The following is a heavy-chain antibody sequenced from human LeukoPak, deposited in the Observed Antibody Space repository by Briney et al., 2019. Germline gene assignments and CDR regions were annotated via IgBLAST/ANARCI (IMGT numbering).Heavy chain of an antibody. CDR3: ARLGTMTRGLAS. CDR1: GGSFSGYY. Sequence: SETLSLTCAVHGGSFSGYYWSWIRQPPGKGLEWIGEINHSGSTNYNPSLKSRVTISVDTSKNQFSLKLSSVTAADTAVYYCARLGTMTRGLASWGQGTLVTVSS. V-gene: IGHV4-34*01. D-gene: IGHD3-22*01. J-gene: IGHJ5*02. CDR2: INHSGST.